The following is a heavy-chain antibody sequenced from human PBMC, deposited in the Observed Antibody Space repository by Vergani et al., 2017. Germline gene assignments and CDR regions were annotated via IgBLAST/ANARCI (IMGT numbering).Heavy chain of an antibody. Sequence: VQLVESGGGLVKPGGSLRLSCAASGFTFSNAWMNWVRQAPGKGLEWVGRIKSKTDGGTTDDAAPVKGRFTISRDDSKNTLYLQMNSLKTADTAVYYCTTERTSYTWNPYYYYYMDVWGKGTTVTVSS. V-gene: IGHV3-15*01. D-gene: IGHD1-20*01. CDR2: IKSKTDGGTT. CDR1: GFTFSNAW. CDR3: TTERTSYTWNPYYYYYMDV. J-gene: IGHJ6*03.